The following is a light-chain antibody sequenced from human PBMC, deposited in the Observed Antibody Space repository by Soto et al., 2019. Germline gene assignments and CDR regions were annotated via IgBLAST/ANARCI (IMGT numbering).Light chain of an antibody. V-gene: IGLV2-14*01. J-gene: IGLJ2*01. CDR3: SSYTSSSTPVV. CDR1: SSYVGGYNY. CDR2: DVS. Sequence: QSALTQPASVSGSPGQSITISCTGTSSYVGGYNYVSWYQQHPGKAPKLMIYDVSNRPSGVSNRFSGSKSGNTASLTISGLQAEDEADYSCSSYTSSSTPVVFGGGTNLTVL.